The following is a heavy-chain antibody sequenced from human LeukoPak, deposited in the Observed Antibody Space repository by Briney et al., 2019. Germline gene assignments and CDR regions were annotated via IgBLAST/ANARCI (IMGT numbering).Heavy chain of an antibody. D-gene: IGHD1-26*01. CDR3: AREGRTRGATRKDYFDY. CDR1: GYTFTSYD. V-gene: IGHV1-8*01. J-gene: IGHJ4*02. Sequence: GASVKVSCKASGYTFTSYDINWVRQATGQGLEWMGWMNPNSGNTGYAQKFQGRVTMTRNTSISTAYMELSSLRSEDTAVYYCAREGRTRGATRKDYFDYWGQGTLVTVSS. CDR2: MNPNSGNT.